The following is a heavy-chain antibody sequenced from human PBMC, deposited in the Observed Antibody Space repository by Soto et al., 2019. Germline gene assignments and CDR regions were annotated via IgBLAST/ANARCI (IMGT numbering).Heavy chain of an antibody. CDR2: ISSSGSTT. D-gene: IGHD4-4*01. J-gene: IGHJ5*02. CDR3: VRAKYSNYVNYFDP. V-gene: IGHV3-11*01. CDR1: GFTFRDYY. Sequence: QVQLVESGGGLVKPGGSLRLSCAGSGFTFRDYYMGWIRQAPGKGLEWVSYISSSGSTTYYAASVKGRFTISRDNAKNSLYLQMTSLRAEDTAIYYCVRAKYSNYVNYFDPWGQGTLVTVSS.